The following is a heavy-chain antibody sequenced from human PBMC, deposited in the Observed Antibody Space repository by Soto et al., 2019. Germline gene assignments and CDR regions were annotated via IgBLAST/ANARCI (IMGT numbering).Heavy chain of an antibody. V-gene: IGHV3-48*02. J-gene: IGHJ4*02. Sequence: EVQLVESGGGLVQPGGSLSLSCAASGFTFSNYNMNWVRQAPGKGLEWVSYITSSSSTIYYADSVKGRFTVSRDNAKSSLYLQMNSLRDEDTAVYYCARRLSGSYPFDYWGKGTLVTVSS. CDR3: ARRLSGSYPFDY. CDR1: GFTFSNYN. D-gene: IGHD1-26*01. CDR2: ITSSSSTI.